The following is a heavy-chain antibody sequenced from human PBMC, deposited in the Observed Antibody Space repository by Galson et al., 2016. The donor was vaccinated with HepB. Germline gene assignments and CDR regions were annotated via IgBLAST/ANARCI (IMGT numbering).Heavy chain of an antibody. CDR1: GFTFSRYA. J-gene: IGHJ4*02. D-gene: IGHD2-21*02. Sequence: SLRLSCAASGFTFSRYAMSWVRQAPGKGLEWVAIISGSGASTYYADSVRGRFTISRDESKSTVYLQINSLRTEDTALYYCAKDSPYCDGDCYWPQGYFDCWGQGTLVTVSS. CDR2: ISGSGAST. V-gene: IGHV3-23*01. CDR3: AKDSPYCDGDCYWPQGYFDC.